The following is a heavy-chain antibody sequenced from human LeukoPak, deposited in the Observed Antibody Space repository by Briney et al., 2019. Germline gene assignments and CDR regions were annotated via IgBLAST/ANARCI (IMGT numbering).Heavy chain of an antibody. CDR2: INPNSGGT. Sequence: ASVKVSCKVSGYTLTELSMHWVRQAPGKGLEWMGWINPNSGGTNYAQKFQGRVTMTRDTSISTAYMELSRLRSDDTAVYYCARGSSYGLSPEYNWFDPWGQGTLVTVSS. J-gene: IGHJ5*02. CDR3: ARGSSYGLSPEYNWFDP. CDR1: GYTLTELS. V-gene: IGHV1-2*02. D-gene: IGHD5-18*01.